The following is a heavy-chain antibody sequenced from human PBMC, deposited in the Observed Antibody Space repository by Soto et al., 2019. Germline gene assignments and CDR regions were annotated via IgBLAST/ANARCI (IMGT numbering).Heavy chain of an antibody. Sequence: SETLSLTCTVSGGSISSGDYYWSWIRQPPGKSLEWIGYIYYSGSTYYNPSLKSRVTISVDTSKNQFSLKLSSVTAADTAVYYCARVMIYCISTSCYADYYYGMDVWGQGTTVTVS. CDR1: GGSISSGDYY. V-gene: IGHV4-30-4*01. CDR3: ARVMIYCISTSCYADYYYGMDV. J-gene: IGHJ6*02. CDR2: IYYSGST. D-gene: IGHD2-2*01.